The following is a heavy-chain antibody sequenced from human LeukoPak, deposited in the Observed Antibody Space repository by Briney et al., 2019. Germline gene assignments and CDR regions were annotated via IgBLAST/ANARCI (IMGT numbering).Heavy chain of an antibody. J-gene: IGHJ5*02. CDR1: GDSISSGGYS. CDR2: IYHGGSA. Sequence: SETLSLTCAVSGDSISSGGYSWSWIRQPPGKGLEWIGYIYHGGSAYYDPSLKSRVSISVDKSKNQFSLELSSVTAADTAVYYCARYFSGGQFKWFDPWGQGTLVTVSS. V-gene: IGHV4-30-2*01. D-gene: IGHD1-26*01. CDR3: ARYFSGGQFKWFDP.